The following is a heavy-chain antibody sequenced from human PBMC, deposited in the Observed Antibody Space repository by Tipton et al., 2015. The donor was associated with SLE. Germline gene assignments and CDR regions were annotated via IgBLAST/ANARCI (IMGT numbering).Heavy chain of an antibody. V-gene: IGHV5-51*01. J-gene: IGHJ3*02. Sequence: GHVTISADKSISTAYLQWSSLKASDTAMYYCARHGSWGFHDAFDIWGQGTMVTVSS. D-gene: IGHD2-15*01. CDR3: ARHGSWGFHDAFDI.